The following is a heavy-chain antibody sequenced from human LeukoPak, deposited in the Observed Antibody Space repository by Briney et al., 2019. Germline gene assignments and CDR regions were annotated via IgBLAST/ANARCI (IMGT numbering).Heavy chain of an antibody. J-gene: IGHJ6*02. V-gene: IGHV3-7*03. CDR3: VRNNAMDV. D-gene: IGHD2-8*01. CDR2: VNRDGSET. CDR1: GFTLSNHW. Sequence: GGSLRLSCAASGFTLSNHWMTWVRQVPGRGPEWVANVNRDGSETYYLDSVKGRFTISRDNAKNSLYLQMNSLRAEDTALYYCVRNNAMDVWGQGTAVIVSS.